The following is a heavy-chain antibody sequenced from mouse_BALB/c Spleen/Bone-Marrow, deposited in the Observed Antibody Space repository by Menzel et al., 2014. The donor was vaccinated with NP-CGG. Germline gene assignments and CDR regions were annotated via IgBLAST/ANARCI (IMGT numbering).Heavy chain of an antibody. D-gene: IGHD2-10*01. CDR1: GYTFSSYW. J-gene: IGHJ2*01. CDR3: ARGAYYGNYFDY. Sequence: QVQLQQSGAELMKPGASVKISCKATGYTFSSYWIEWVKQRPGHGLEWIGEILPGSGSTNYNEKFKGKATFTADTSSNTAYMQLSSLTSEDSAVYYCARGAYYGNYFDYWGQGTTLTVSS. V-gene: IGHV1-9*01. CDR2: ILPGSGST.